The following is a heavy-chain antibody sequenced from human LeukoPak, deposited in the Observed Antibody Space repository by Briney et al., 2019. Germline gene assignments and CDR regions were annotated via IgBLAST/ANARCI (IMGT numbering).Heavy chain of an antibody. CDR2: VYTSGIT. D-gene: IGHD2-15*01. Sequence: KASETLSLTCSVSGASLSDYYWSWIRQPAGKGLEWIGRVYTSGITNYNPSLKSRVTISVDSSKNQFSLKLSSVTAADTAVYYCGRIDSGGHGYFDLWGRGALVTVSS. J-gene: IGHJ2*01. CDR3: GRIDSGGHGYFDL. V-gene: IGHV4-4*07. CDR1: GASLSDYY.